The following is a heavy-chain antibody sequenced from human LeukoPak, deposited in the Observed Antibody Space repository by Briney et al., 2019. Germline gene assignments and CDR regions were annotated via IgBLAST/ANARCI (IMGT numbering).Heavy chain of an antibody. V-gene: IGHV3-30*03. CDR1: GFTFSSYG. J-gene: IGHJ4*02. Sequence: GRSLRLSCAASGFTFSSYGMHWVRQAPGKGLEWVAVISYDGSNKYYADSVKGRFTISRDNSKNTLYLQMNSLRAEDTAVYYCARGYFDYWGQGTLVTVSS. CDR2: ISYDGSNK. CDR3: ARGYFDY.